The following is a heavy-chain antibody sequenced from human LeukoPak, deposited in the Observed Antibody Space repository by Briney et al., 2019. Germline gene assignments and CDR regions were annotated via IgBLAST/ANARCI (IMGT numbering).Heavy chain of an antibody. D-gene: IGHD1-26*01. V-gene: IGHV3-23*01. CDR2: ISGGGGST. Sequence: GGSLRLSCAASGFTFTSYSMNWVRQAPGKGLEWVSAISGGGGSTYCADSVKGRFTISRDNSKNTLYLQVNSLRAEDTAVYYCAKGGKWDVTPFDYWGQGTLVTVSS. CDR1: GFTFTSYS. J-gene: IGHJ4*02. CDR3: AKGGKWDVTPFDY.